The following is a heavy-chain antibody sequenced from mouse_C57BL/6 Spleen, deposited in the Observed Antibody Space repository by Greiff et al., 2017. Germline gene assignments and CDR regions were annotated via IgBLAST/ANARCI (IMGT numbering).Heavy chain of an antibody. J-gene: IGHJ4*01. CDR1: GYTFTSYW. CDR3: ARSGGYGDYAMDY. D-gene: IGHD1-1*02. Sequence: QVQLQQPGAELVRPGSSVKLSCKASGYTFTSYWMHWVKQRPIQGLEWIGNIDPSDSETHYNQKFKDKATLTVDKSSSTSYMQLSSLTSEDSAVYYCARSGGYGDYAMDYWGQGTSVTVSA. V-gene: IGHV1-52*01. CDR2: IDPSDSET.